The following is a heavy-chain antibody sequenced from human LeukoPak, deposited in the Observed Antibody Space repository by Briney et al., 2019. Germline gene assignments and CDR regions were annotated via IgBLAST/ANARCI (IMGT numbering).Heavy chain of an antibody. Sequence: GGSLRLSCAASGFTFSSYAMSWVCQAPGKGLEWVSAISGSGGSTYYADSVKGRFTISRDNSKNTLYLQMNSLRAEDTAVYYCANLGYGYYYYGMDVWGQGTTVTVSS. J-gene: IGHJ6*02. D-gene: IGHD7-27*01. CDR3: ANLGYGYYYYGMDV. V-gene: IGHV3-23*01. CDR1: GFTFSSYA. CDR2: ISGSGGST.